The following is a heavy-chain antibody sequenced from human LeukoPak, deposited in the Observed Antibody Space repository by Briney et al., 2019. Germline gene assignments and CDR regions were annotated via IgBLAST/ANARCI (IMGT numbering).Heavy chain of an antibody. Sequence: SETLSLTCTVSGGSISSSSYYWGWIRQPPGKGLEWIGSIYYSGSTYYNPSLKSRVTISVDTSKNQFSLKLSSVTAADTAVYYCARGIRSPSGWSSGWYLGVTATSPYYYMDVWGKGTTVTVSS. CDR2: IYYSGST. V-gene: IGHV4-39*07. J-gene: IGHJ6*03. CDR3: ARGIRSPSGWSSGWYLGVTATSPYYYMDV. CDR1: GGSISSSSYY. D-gene: IGHD6-19*01.